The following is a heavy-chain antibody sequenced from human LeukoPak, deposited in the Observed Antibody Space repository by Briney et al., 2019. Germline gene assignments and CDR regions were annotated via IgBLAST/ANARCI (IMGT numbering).Heavy chain of an antibody. CDR2: ISYDGSNK. Sequence: GGSLRLSCAASGFTFSSYAMHWVRQAPGKGLEWVAVISYDGSNKYYADSVKGRFTISRDNSKNTLYLQMNSLRAEDTAVYYCARGRGVVVITAIDYWGQGTLVTVSS. J-gene: IGHJ4*02. V-gene: IGHV3-30*04. D-gene: IGHD3-22*01. CDR3: ARGRGVVVITAIDY. CDR1: GFTFSSYA.